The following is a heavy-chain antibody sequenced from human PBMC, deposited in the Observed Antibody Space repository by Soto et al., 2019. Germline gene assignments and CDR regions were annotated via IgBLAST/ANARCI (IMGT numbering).Heavy chain of an antibody. Sequence: GESLKISCKGSGYTFTNYWIGWVRQMPGKGLEWMGIIYPGDSDTKYNPSFQGQVAISADKSITTTYLQWSSLKASDTAIYYCAASIFYYGMDVWGQGTTVTVSS. V-gene: IGHV5-51*01. J-gene: IGHJ6*02. CDR3: AASIFYYGMDV. CDR1: GYTFTNYW. CDR2: IYPGDSDT.